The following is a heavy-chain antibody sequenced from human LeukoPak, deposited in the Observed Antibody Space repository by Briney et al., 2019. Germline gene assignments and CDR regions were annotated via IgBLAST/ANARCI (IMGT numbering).Heavy chain of an antibody. V-gene: IGHV5-51*01. CDR3: ARQYDISGAVAFEI. D-gene: IGHD3-22*01. CDR1: GYPFISHW. CDR2: IYPGDSDT. Sequence: GESLKISCKGSGYPFISHWIGWVRQMPGNGLDWMGIIYPGDSDTRYSPSFQGQVTISADKSITTAYLQWSSLKASDTAMYYCARQYDISGAVAFEIWGQGTMVTVSS. J-gene: IGHJ3*02.